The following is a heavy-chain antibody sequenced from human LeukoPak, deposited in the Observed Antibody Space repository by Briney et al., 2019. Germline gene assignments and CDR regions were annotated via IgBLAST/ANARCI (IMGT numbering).Heavy chain of an antibody. CDR2: ITPIGGTT. D-gene: IGHD5-24*01. J-gene: IGHJ4*02. CDR3: ARDKMATILDY. Sequence: MPIITPIGGTTRYAQKFQGTVTMTRDTSTSTVYMELSSLRSEDTAVYYCARDKMATILDYWGQGTLVTVSS. V-gene: IGHV1-46*01.